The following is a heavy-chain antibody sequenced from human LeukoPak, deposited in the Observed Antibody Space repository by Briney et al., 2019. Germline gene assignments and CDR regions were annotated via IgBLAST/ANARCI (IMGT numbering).Heavy chain of an antibody. J-gene: IGHJ4*02. CDR1: GFSFSSQP. CDR3: AKVLNDGWEPSDS. Sequence: PGGSLRLSCVASGFSFSSQPMDWLRQAPGKGLEWLAYIRRDGSSIQYRDSVRGRFTISRDNARSTLSLKMNNLRGDDTAVYYCAKVLNDGWEPSDSWGQGTLVTVSA. V-gene: IGHV3-30*02. D-gene: IGHD1-14*01. CDR2: IRRDGSSI.